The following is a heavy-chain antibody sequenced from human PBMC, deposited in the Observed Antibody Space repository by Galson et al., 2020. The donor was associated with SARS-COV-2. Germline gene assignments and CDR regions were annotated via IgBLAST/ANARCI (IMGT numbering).Heavy chain of an antibody. CDR1: RFTFGSHS. CDR2: ISSSSTYI. Sequence: GESLKISCVASRFTFGSHSMNWVRQVPGKGLEWVSSISSSSTYIYYADSVQGRFTISRDNAKNSLFLQMNSLRVEDTAVYYCASSPDNWNEYARGWFDPWGQGTLVTVSS. D-gene: IGHD1-20*01. CDR3: ASSPDNWNEYARGWFDP. V-gene: IGHV3-21*06. J-gene: IGHJ5*02.